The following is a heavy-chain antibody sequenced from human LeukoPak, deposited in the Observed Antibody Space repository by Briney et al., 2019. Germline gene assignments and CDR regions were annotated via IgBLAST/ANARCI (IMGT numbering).Heavy chain of an antibody. Sequence: PSETLSLTCTVSGGSICSYYWSWIRQPPGKGLEWIGYIYTSGSTNYNPSLKSRVTISVDTSKNQFSLQPSPVTAADTAVYYCARLKGGYIYYYYMDGWGKGTTVTVSS. J-gene: IGHJ6*03. CDR1: GGSICSYY. D-gene: IGHD2-15*01. CDR3: ARLKGGYIYYYYMDG. V-gene: IGHV4-4*09. CDR2: IYTSGST.